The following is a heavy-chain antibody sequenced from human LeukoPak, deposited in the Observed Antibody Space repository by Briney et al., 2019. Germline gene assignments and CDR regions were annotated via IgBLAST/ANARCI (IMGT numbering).Heavy chain of an antibody. CDR3: ARASVEMATTYYFDY. CDR2: IYHSGST. Sequence: PSETLSLTCTVSGASISSGGCYWSWIRQPPGKGLEWIGNIYHSGSTYYNPSLKSRVTISVDTSKNQFSLKLSSVTAADTAVYFCARASVEMATTYYFDYWGQGTLVTVSS. J-gene: IGHJ4*02. D-gene: IGHD5-24*01. V-gene: IGHV4-39*07. CDR1: GASISSGGCY.